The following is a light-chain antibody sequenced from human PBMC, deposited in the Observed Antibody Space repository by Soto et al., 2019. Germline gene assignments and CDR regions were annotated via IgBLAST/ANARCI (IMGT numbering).Light chain of an antibody. Sequence: EIVLTQSPATLSLSPGVSPTLSCRGSKRCGHYFVAYQHKPGHAPRLLISVASNRATGILATWSGSGSGTDFTLTISSLESEDFAVYYCQQRGTSRPITFGQGTRLEIK. V-gene: IGKV3-11*01. CDR2: VAS. J-gene: IGKJ5*01. CDR3: QQRGTSRPIT. CDR1: KRCGHY.